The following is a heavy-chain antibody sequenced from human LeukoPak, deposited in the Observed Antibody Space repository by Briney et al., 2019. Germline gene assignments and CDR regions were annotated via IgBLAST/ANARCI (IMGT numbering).Heavy chain of an antibody. CDR3: ARVDGDYVESLGFDY. J-gene: IGHJ4*02. CDR1: GFTFSSYA. CDR2: ISYDGSNK. D-gene: IGHD4-17*01. Sequence: GGSLRLSCAASGFTFSSYAMHWVRQAPGKGLEGVAVISYDGSNKYYADSVKGRFTISRDNSKNTLYLQMNSLRAEDTAVYYCARVDGDYVESLGFDYWGQGTLVTVSS. V-gene: IGHV3-30*04.